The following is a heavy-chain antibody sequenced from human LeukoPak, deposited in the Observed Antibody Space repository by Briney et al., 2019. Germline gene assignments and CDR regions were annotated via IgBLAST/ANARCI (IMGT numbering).Heavy chain of an antibody. D-gene: IGHD6-6*01. J-gene: IGHJ3*02. CDR2: IYYTGNT. CDR3: ARSASSSSRSAFDI. CDR1: GGSISSYY. V-gene: IGHV4-59*01. Sequence: PSETLSLTCTVSGGSISSYYWSWIRQPPGKGLEWIGYIYYTGNTNYNPSLKSRITKSVDTSKNQFSLKLSSVTAADTAFYYCARSASSSSRSAFDIWGQGTMVTVSS.